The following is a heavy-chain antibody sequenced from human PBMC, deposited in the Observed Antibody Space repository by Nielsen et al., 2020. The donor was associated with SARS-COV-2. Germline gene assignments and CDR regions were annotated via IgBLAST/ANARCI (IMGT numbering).Heavy chain of an antibody. V-gene: IGHV3-23*01. D-gene: IGHD6-13*01. CDR2: IRGSGGST. J-gene: IGHJ4*02. Sequence: WIRQPPGKGLEWVSSIRGSGGSTYYADSVKGRFTISRDNSKNTLYLQMNSLRAEDTAVYYCAKVDTGYSSIWDTPAVYYFDYWGQGTLVTVSS. CDR3: AKVDTGYSSIWDTPAVYYFDY.